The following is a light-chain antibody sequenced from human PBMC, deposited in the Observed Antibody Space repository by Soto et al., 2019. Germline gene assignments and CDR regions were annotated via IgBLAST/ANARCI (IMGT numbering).Light chain of an antibody. CDR2: RND. J-gene: IGLJ3*02. CDR3: SAWDDSLSGPV. V-gene: IGLV1-47*01. CDR1: SSNIGSNY. Sequence: QSVLTQPPSASGTPGQRVTISCSGSSSNIGSNYVYWYRQLPGTAPNVLIYRNDERPSGVPDRFSGSKSGSSASLAISGRRSEDEAAYYCSAWDDSLSGPVFGRGTKLTVL.